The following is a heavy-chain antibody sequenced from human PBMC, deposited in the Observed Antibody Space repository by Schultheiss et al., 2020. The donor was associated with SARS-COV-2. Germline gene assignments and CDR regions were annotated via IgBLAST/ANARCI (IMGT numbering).Heavy chain of an antibody. CDR1: GFTFSSYD. Sequence: GGSLRLSCAASGFTFSSYDMHWVRQATGKGLEWVSAIGTAGDTYYPGSVKGRFTISRENAKNSLYLQMNSLRAEDTAVYYCASLVRDGRITQWWGGADYYGMDVWGQGTTVTVSS. J-gene: IGHJ6*02. D-gene: IGHD2-15*01. CDR3: ASLVRDGRITQWWGGADYYGMDV. V-gene: IGHV3-13*01. CDR2: IGTAGDT.